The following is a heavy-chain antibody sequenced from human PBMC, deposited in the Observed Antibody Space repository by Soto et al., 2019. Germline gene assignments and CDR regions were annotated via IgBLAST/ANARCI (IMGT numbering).Heavy chain of an antibody. CDR1: GYTFTSYY. D-gene: IGHD3-22*01. V-gene: IGHV1-46*01. CDR3: ARGLKHYYDSSGYYLGPVDY. CDR2: INPSGGST. J-gene: IGHJ4*02. Sequence: ASVKVSCKASGYTFTSYYMHWVRQAPGQGLEWMGIINPSGGSTSYAQKFQGRVTMTRDTSTSTVYMELSSLRSEDTAVYYCARGLKHYYDSSGYYLGPVDYWGQGTLVTVSX.